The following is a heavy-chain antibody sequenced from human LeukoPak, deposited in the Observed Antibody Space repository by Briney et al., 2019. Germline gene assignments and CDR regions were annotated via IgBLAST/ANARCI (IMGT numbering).Heavy chain of an antibody. CDR2: IIPIFGTA. V-gene: IGHV1-69*05. D-gene: IGHD6-19*01. J-gene: IGHJ4*02. Sequence: SVKVSCKASGGTFSSYAISWVRQAPGQGLEWMGRIIPIFGTANYAHKFQGRVTITTDESTSTAYMELSSLRSEDTAVYYCASTVEQWLHFDYWGQGTLVTVSS. CDR1: GGTFSSYA. CDR3: ASTVEQWLHFDY.